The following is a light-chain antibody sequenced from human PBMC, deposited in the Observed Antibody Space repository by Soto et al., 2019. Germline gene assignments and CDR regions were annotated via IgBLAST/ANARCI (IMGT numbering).Light chain of an antibody. CDR3: SSYTGSNTGV. V-gene: IGLV2-14*01. Sequence: QSALTQPASVSGSPGQSITISCTGTSSDVGGYNYVSWYQQHPGKAPKLMIYEVRNRPSGVSYRFSGSKSGNTASLTISGLQAEDEADYYCSSYTGSNTGVLGGGTKLTVL. CDR1: SSDVGGYNY. CDR2: EVR. J-gene: IGLJ3*02.